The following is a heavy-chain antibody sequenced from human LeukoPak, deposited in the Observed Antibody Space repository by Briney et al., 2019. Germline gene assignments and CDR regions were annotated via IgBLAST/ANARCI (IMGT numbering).Heavy chain of an antibody. V-gene: IGHV3-23*01. CDR3: AKQLGYCSDGSCYFPY. Sequence: GGSLRLSCAASGLTFSDYAMSWVRQARGKGLEWVSSIGGDGAGTYYADSVQGRFTISRDNSKSTLCLQMNSLRAEDTAVYYCAKQLGYCSDGSCYFPYWGQGTLVTVSS. D-gene: IGHD2-15*01. J-gene: IGHJ4*02. CDR2: IGGDGAGT. CDR1: GLTFSDYA.